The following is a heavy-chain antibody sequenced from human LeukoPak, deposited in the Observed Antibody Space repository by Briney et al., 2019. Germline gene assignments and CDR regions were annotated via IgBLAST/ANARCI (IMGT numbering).Heavy chain of an antibody. J-gene: IGHJ4*02. CDR3: AKDRGSYYRQAFDY. D-gene: IGHD3-16*01. CDR2: INPNSGDT. CDR1: GYAFTASF. Sequence: ASVKVSCIASGYAFTASFTHWVHQAPGQGPEWMGWINPNSGDTKYAQKFQGGVTMTRDTSISTVYMELSSLRSDDTAVYLCAKDRGSYYRQAFDYWGQGTLVTVSP. V-gene: IGHV1-2*02.